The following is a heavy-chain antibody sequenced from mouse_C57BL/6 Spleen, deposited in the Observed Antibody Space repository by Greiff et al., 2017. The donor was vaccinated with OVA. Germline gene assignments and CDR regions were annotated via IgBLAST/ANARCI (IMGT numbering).Heavy chain of an antibody. V-gene: IGHV1-15*01. CDR1: GYTFTDYE. D-gene: IGHD2-12*01. Sequence: SGAELVRPGASVTLSCKASGYTFTDYEMHWVKQTPVHGLEWIGAIDPETGGPAYNKKFKGKAILTADKSSSTAYMELRSLTSEDSAVYYCTRGHDGFAYWGQGTLVTVSA. J-gene: IGHJ3*01. CDR3: TRGHDGFAY. CDR2: IDPETGGP.